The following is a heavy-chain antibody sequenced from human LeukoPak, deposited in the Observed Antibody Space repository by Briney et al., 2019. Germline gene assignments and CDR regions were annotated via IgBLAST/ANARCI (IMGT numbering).Heavy chain of an antibody. J-gene: IGHJ6*02. CDR2: ISYDGSNK. CDR3: ARDGLRFSYYYGMDV. V-gene: IGHV3-30*04. D-gene: IGHD3-16*01. Sequence: QSGGSLRLSCAASGFTFSSYAMHWVRQAPGKGLEWVAVISYDGSNKYYADSVKGRFTTSRDNSKNTLYLQMNSLRAEDTAVYYCARDGLRFSYYYGMDVWGQGTTVTVSS. CDR1: GFTFSSYA.